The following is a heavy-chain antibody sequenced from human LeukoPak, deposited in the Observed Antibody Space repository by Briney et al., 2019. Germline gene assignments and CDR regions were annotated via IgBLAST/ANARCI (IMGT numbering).Heavy chain of an antibody. V-gene: IGHV3-23*01. D-gene: IGHD2-2*01. Sequence: GGSLRLSCAASGFTVSMNYMSWVRQAPGKGLEWVSSVSPGGVSPNHADSVKGRFTVSRDDSLNTLYLQMNSLRVDDTAVYYCAKRIDIAVVPEAATHQAFDVWGQGTMVTVSS. CDR1: GFTVSMNY. CDR2: VSPGGVSP. CDR3: AKRIDIAVVPEAATHQAFDV. J-gene: IGHJ3*01.